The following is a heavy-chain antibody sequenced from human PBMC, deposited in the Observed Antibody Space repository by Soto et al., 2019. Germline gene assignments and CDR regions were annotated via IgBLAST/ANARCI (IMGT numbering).Heavy chain of an antibody. CDR3: ARDATMVRGVIIYYYYGMDV. J-gene: IGHJ6*02. D-gene: IGHD3-10*01. CDR2: ISSSGSTI. Sequence: GGSLRLSCAASGFTFSSYEMNWVRQAPGKRLEWVSYISSSGSTIYYADSVKGRFTISRDNAKNSLYLQMNSLRAEDTAVYYCARDATMVRGVIIYYYYGMDVWGQGTTVTVSS. V-gene: IGHV3-48*03. CDR1: GFTFSSYE.